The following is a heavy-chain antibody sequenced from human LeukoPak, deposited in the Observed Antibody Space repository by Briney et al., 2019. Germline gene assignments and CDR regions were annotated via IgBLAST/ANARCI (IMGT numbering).Heavy chain of an antibody. J-gene: IGHJ4*02. V-gene: IGHV3-53*01. Sequence: GGSLRLSCAASGFTVSDNYMTWVRQAPGKGLEWVSSIYSAGATHYADSVRGRFTISRDNSKNTVYLQLNSLRAGDTAIYYCTKDRRGPAAGTWYFDSWGQGTLVTVSS. CDR2: IYSAGAT. CDR3: TKDRRGPAAGTWYFDS. D-gene: IGHD6-13*01. CDR1: GFTVSDNY.